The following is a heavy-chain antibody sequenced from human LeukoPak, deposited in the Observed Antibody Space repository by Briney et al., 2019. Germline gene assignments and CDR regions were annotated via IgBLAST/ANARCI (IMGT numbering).Heavy chain of an antibody. V-gene: IGHV3-30*03. CDR3: ARSLAAGFDI. CDR1: GFTFSTYA. Sequence: GGSLTLSCAASGFTFSTYAMLWLRPATGKGLEWVALISYDGSYKYYADSVKGRFSISRDNSKKTLYLQMSSLRDEDTAVYYCARSLAAGFDIWGQGTMVTVSS. D-gene: IGHD6-25*01. CDR2: ISYDGSYK. J-gene: IGHJ3*02.